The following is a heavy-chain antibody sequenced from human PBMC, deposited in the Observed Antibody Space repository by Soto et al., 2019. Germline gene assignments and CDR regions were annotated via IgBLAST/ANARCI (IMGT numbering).Heavy chain of an antibody. CDR1: GGSISSSSYY. CDR2: IYYSGST. D-gene: IGHD6-13*01. V-gene: IGHV4-39*02. J-gene: IGHJ4*02. CDR3: ARDSGPLLYSSHYYFDY. Sequence: PSETLSLTCAVSGGSISSSSYYWGWIRQPPGKGLEWIGSIYYSGSTYYNPSLKSRVTISVDTSKNQFSLKLSSVTAADTAVYYCARDSGPLLYSSHYYFDYWGQGTLVTVSS.